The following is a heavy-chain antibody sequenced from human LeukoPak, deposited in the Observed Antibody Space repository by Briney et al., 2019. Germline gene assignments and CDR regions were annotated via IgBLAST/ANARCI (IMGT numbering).Heavy chain of an antibody. J-gene: IGHJ5*02. Sequence: PSETLSLTCTVSGGSISSGSYYWSWIRQPAGKGLEWIGRIYTSGSTNYNPSLKSRVTISVDTSKNQFSLKLSSVTAADAAVYYCAAGYSSSWYANWFDPWGQGTLVTVSS. V-gene: IGHV4-61*02. D-gene: IGHD6-13*01. CDR2: IYTSGST. CDR1: GGSISSGSYY. CDR3: AAGYSSSWYANWFDP.